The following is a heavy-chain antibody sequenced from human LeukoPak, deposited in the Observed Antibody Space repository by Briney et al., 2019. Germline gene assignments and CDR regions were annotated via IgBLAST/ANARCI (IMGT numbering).Heavy chain of an antibody. V-gene: IGHV4-4*07. Sequence: SETLSLTCTVSGGSISSYDWSWIRQPAGKGLEWIGRIYTSGSTNYNPSLKSRVTMSVDTSKNQFSLKLTSMTAAETAVYYCARSATVTTGYFDYWGQGALVTVSS. CDR2: IYTSGST. J-gene: IGHJ4*02. CDR1: GGSISSYD. D-gene: IGHD4-17*01. CDR3: ARSATVTTGYFDY.